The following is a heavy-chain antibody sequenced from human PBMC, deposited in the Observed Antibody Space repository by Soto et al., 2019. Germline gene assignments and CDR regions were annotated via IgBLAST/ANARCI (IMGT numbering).Heavy chain of an antibody. CDR2: IYYSGST. D-gene: IGHD2-2*03. CDR1: GGSISSYY. V-gene: IGHV4-59*01. J-gene: IGHJ6*02. CDR3: ARVGIVVVPANYGMDV. Sequence: SETLSLTCTVSGGSISSYYWSWIRQPPGKGLEWIGYIYYSGSTNYNPSLKSRVTISVDTSKNQFSLKLSSVTAADTAVYYCARVGIVVVPANYGMDVWGQGTTVTVSS.